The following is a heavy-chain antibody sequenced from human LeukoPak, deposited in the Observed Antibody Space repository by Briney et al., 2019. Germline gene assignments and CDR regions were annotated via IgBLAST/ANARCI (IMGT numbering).Heavy chain of an antibody. Sequence: GGSLRLFCAASGFTFSSFAMRWVRQDPGKGLEWVSAISGSSRTTYYADSVKGRFTISRDNSKNTVYLQMNSLRAEDTAVYYCAKGRPNYYYDSSGYYYPYWGQGTLVTVSS. CDR2: ISGSSRTT. CDR1: GFTFSSFA. V-gene: IGHV3-23*01. CDR3: AKGRPNYYYDSSGYYYPY. D-gene: IGHD3-22*01. J-gene: IGHJ4*02.